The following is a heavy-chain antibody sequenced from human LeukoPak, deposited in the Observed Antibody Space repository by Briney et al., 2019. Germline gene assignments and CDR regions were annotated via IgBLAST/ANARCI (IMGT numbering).Heavy chain of an antibody. D-gene: IGHD2-2*01. V-gene: IGHV1-46*01. Sequence: ASVKVSCKASGYTFTSYYMHWVRQAPGQGLEWMGIINPSGGSTSYAQKFQGRVTMTRDTSTSTVYMELSSLRSEDTAVYYCARDGCSSTSCYEFDPWGQGTLVTVSS. CDR2: INPSGGST. CDR3: ARDGCSSTSCYEFDP. CDR1: GYTFTSYY. J-gene: IGHJ5*02.